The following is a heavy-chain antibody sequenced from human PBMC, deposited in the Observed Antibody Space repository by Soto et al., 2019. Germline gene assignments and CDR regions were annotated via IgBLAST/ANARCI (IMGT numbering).Heavy chain of an antibody. J-gene: IGHJ6*02. V-gene: IGHV3-23*01. Sequence: EVQLLESGGGLVQPGGSLRLSCAASGFTFSNFAMSWVRQAPGKGLEWVSSISESGSTYYAGSVKGRFTISRDNSKNTFYLQMNSLRAEETALYYCVFLGEYYDFWSADPPYGMGVWGQGTPVTVSS. CDR2: ISESGST. CDR3: VFLGEYYDFWSADPPYGMGV. D-gene: IGHD3-3*01. CDR1: GFTFSNFA.